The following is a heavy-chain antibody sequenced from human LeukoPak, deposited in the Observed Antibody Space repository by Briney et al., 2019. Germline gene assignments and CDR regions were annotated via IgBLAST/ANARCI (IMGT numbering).Heavy chain of an antibody. CDR1: GDSVSSNSAA. J-gene: IGHJ4*02. D-gene: IGHD3-10*01. V-gene: IGHV6-1*01. CDR3: AGATYYYGSGSYYHGY. Sequence: SQTLSLTCAISGDSVSSNSAAWNWIRQSPSRGLEWLGRTYYRSKWYNDYAVSVKSRITINPDTSKNQLSLQLNSVTPEDTAVYYCAGATYYYGSGSYYHGYWGQGTLVTVSS. CDR2: TYYRSKWYN.